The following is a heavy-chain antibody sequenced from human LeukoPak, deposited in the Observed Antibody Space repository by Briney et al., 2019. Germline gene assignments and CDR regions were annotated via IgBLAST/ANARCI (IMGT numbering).Heavy chain of an antibody. CDR3: AKWDGSGSPNPSTFDY. CDR2: IYPGDSDT. V-gene: IGHV5-51*01. D-gene: IGHD3-10*01. CDR1: GYSFTSYW. J-gene: IGHJ4*02. Sequence: GESLKISCKGSGYSFTSYWIGWVRQMPGKGLEWMGIIYPGDSDTRYSPSFQGQVTISADKSISTAYLQWSSLKASDTAVYYCAKWDGSGSPNPSTFDYWGQGTLVTVSS.